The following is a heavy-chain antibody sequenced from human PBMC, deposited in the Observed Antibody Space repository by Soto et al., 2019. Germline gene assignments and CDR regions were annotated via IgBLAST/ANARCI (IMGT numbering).Heavy chain of an antibody. D-gene: IGHD2-21*02. CDR2: ISGSGGST. Sequence: EVQLLESGGGLVQPGGSLRLSCAASGFTFSSYAMSWVRQAPGKGLEWVSAISGSGGSTYYADSVKGRFTISRDNSKNTLYLQMISLRAEDTAVYYCAKDQGGDCGPGWFDPWGQGTLVTVSS. CDR3: AKDQGGDCGPGWFDP. J-gene: IGHJ5*02. CDR1: GFTFSSYA. V-gene: IGHV3-23*01.